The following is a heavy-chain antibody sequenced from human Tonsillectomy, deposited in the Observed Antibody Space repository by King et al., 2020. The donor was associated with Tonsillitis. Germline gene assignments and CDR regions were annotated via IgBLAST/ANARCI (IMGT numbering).Heavy chain of an antibody. Sequence: VQLVESGGGLVQPGGSLRLSCAASGFTISNYWMSWVRQAPGKGLEWVANIRQDGNSKYYVDSVKGRFTISRDNAKNSLYLQTYSLRVEDTAVYFCARIKLGAPPQDVFDVWGRGTLVTVSS. CDR1: GFTISNYW. D-gene: IGHD1-26*01. J-gene: IGHJ3*01. CDR3: ARIKLGAPPQDVFDV. V-gene: IGHV3-7*01. CDR2: IRQDGNSK.